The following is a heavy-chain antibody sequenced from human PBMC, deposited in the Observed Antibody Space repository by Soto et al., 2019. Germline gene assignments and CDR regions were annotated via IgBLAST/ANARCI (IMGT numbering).Heavy chain of an antibody. V-gene: IGHV1-69*08. CDR3: AREGRFLEWLSPGYYYYMDV. Sequence: QVQLVQSGAEVKKPGSSVKVSCKASGGTFSSYTISWVRQAPGQGIEWMGRIIPILGIANYAQKFQGRVTITADKSTSTAYMELSSLRSEDTAVYYCAREGRFLEWLSPGYYYYMDVWGKGTTVTVSS. J-gene: IGHJ6*03. CDR1: GGTFSSYT. D-gene: IGHD3-3*01. CDR2: IIPILGIA.